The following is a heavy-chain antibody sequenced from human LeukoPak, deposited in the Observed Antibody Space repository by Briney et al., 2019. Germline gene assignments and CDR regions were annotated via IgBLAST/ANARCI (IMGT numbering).Heavy chain of an antibody. J-gene: IGHJ6*02. CDR1: GYTFTGYY. V-gene: IGHV1-2*02. CDR2: INPNSGGT. CDR3: ARTLRYFDWLSGEYYYYGMDV. Sequence: GASVKVSCKASGYTFTGYYMHWVRQAPGQGLEWMGWINPNSGGTNYAQKFQGRVTMTRDTSISTAYMELSRLRSEDTAVYYCARTLRYFDWLSGEYYYYGMDVWGQGTTVTVSS. D-gene: IGHD3-9*01.